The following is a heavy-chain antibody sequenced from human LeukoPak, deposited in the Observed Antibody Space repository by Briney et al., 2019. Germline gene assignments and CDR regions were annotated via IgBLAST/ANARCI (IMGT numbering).Heavy chain of an antibody. V-gene: IGHV1-69*05. D-gene: IGHD3-10*01. CDR1: GGTFSSYA. CDR2: IIPIFGTA. J-gene: IGHJ1*01. Sequence: ASVKVPCKASGGTFSSYAISWVRQAPGQGLEWMGRIIPIFGTANYAQKFQGRVTITTDESTSTAYMELSSLRSEDTAVYYCASLNYYGRCFSNLGQHWGQGTLVTVSS. CDR3: ASLNYYGRCFSNLGQH.